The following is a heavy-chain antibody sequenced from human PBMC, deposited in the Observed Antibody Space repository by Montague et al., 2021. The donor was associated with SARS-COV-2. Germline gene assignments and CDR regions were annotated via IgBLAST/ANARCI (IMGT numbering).Heavy chain of an antibody. Sequence: SETLSLTCADSGGSFSRYYWSWIRQPPGKGLEWIGEISQSGNTKYNPSLQSRVSISLDTSRNQFSLKVSSVTAADTAIYYCARLGDGIVPSPILGLGPYYSFYYMDVWGKGTTVTVSS. V-gene: IGHV4-34*01. CDR1: GGSFSRYY. CDR3: ARLGDGIVPSPILGLGPYYSFYYMDV. J-gene: IGHJ6*03. D-gene: IGHD2-2*02. CDR2: ISQSGNT.